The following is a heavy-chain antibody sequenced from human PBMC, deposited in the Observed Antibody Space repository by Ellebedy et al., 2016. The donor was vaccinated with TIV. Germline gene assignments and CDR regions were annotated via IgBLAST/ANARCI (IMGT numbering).Heavy chain of an antibody. Sequence: GESLKISCQGSGYTFTNYWINWVRQMPGKGLEWMGKINPSDSYTDYSPSFQGHVSISVDKSINTAYLQWSSLKASDTAMYYCARRAVGGYCSGVSCPYYFDSWGQGTLVTVSS. CDR3: ARRAVGGYCSGVSCPYYFDS. V-gene: IGHV5-10-1*01. CDR1: GYTFTNYW. D-gene: IGHD2-15*01. J-gene: IGHJ4*02. CDR2: INPSDSYT.